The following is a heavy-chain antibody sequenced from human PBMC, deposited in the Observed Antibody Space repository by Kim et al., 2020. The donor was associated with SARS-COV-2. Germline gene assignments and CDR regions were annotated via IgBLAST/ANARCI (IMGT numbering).Heavy chain of an antibody. Sequence: YDNPSPKSRVTISVDTSKNQFSLKLSSVTAADTAVYYCAVQGFGELLYDYWGQGTLVTVSS. CDR3: AVQGFGELLYDY. V-gene: IGHV4-31*02. D-gene: IGHD3-10*01. J-gene: IGHJ4*02.